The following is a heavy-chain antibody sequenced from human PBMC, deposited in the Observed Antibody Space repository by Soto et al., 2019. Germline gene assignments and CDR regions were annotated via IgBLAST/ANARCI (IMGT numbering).Heavy chain of an antibody. J-gene: IGHJ6*02. D-gene: IGHD3-10*01. CDR3: ARVGRGSGSYHHPYYYYGMDV. CDR2: IIPIFGTA. CDR1: GGTFSSYA. Sequence: SVKVSCKASGGTFSSYAISWVRQAPGQGLEWMGGIIPIFGTANYAQKFQGRVTITADESTSTAYMELSSLRSEDTAVYYCARVGRGSGSYHHPYYYYGMDVWGQGTTVTVSS. V-gene: IGHV1-69*13.